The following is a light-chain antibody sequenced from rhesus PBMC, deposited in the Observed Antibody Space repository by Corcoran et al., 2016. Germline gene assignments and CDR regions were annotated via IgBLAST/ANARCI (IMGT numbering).Light chain of an antibody. CDR2: GAS. Sequence: QVILTQSPATLSLSPGERATLSCRASQSVSSYLAWYQQKPGQAPRLLSYGASSRATGIPDRFIGRGAGTDFTLTISSLEPEDVGVYHCYQHSSGYRTFGQGTKVEIK. V-gene: IGKV3-10*01. CDR3: YQHSSGYRT. CDR1: QSVSSY. J-gene: IGKJ1*01.